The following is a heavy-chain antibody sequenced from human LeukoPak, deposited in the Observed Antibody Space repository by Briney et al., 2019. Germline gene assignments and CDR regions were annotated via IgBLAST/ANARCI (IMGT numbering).Heavy chain of an antibody. D-gene: IGHD2-2*01. J-gene: IGHJ4*02. CDR1: GVSFSGYY. V-gene: IGHV4-34*01. CDR2: INHSGST. Sequence: SETLSLTCAVYGVSFSGYYWSWIRQPPGKGLEWIGEINHSGSTNYNPSLKSRVTISVDTSKNQFSLKLSSVTAADTAVYYCARYHRLYLDYWGQGTLVTVSS. CDR3: ARYHRLYLDY.